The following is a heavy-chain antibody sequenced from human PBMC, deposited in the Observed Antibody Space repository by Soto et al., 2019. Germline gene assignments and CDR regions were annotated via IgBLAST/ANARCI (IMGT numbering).Heavy chain of an antibody. J-gene: IGHJ6*02. Sequence: TSETLSLTCTVSGGSISSSSYYWGWIRQPPGKGLEWIGSIYYSGSTYYNPSLKSRVTISVDTSKNQFSLKLSSVTAADTAVYYCASPPIYYYGSGTNYGMDVWGQGTTVTVSS. V-gene: IGHV4-39*01. CDR2: IYYSGST. CDR3: ASPPIYYYGSGTNYGMDV. D-gene: IGHD3-10*01. CDR1: GGSISSSSYY.